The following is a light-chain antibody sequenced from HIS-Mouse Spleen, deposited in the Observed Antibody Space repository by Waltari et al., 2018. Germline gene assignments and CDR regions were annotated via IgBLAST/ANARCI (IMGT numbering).Light chain of an antibody. J-gene: IGLJ3*02. Sequence: SHELVQPPSSSVSRGRRARNTCHSTASPKQYATWYQQKPGQAPVLVIYKDSERPSGIPERFSGSSSGTTVTLTISEFQAEDEADYYCQSADISGTGWVFGGGTKLTVL. CDR3: QSADISGTGWV. CDR2: KDS. V-gene: IGLV3-25*01. CDR1: ASPKQY.